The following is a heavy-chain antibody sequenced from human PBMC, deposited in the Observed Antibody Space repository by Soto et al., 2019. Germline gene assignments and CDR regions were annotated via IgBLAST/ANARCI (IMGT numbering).Heavy chain of an antibody. V-gene: IGHV1-8*01. J-gene: IGHJ5*02. CDR2: MNPKSGGT. D-gene: IGHD1-1*01. Sequence: ASVKVSCKASGYTFTSYYINWVRQAPGQGLEWMGWMNPKSGGTDYAPKFQGRVTMTRDTSISTAYMELSRLRSDDTAVYYCARELEWIIDYPERRSDHWGQGTLVTVSS. CDR1: GYTFTSYY. CDR3: ARELEWIIDYPERRSDH.